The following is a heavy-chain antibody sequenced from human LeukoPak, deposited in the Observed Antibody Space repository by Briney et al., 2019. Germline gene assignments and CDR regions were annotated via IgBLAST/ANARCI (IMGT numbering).Heavy chain of an antibody. CDR2: IKSDGST. Sequence: GGSLRLSCAASGFTFSNFAMSWVRQAPGKGLVWVSRIKSDGSTRYADSVKGRFTISRDNAKNTVSLQMNSLRAEDTGVYYCARAPSEIGGYYPEYFRHWGQGTLVTVSP. CDR1: GFTFSNFA. V-gene: IGHV3-74*01. CDR3: ARAPSEIGGYYPEYFRH. D-gene: IGHD3-22*01. J-gene: IGHJ1*01.